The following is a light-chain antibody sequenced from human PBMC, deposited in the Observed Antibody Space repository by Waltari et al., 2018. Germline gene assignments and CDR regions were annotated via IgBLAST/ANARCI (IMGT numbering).Light chain of an antibody. J-gene: IGKJ5*01. V-gene: IGKV2-28*01. Sequence: DIVMTQSPLSLPVTPGESASISCRSSQSLLHSNGYNYLDWYLQKPGQSPRLLIYLGSNRASGVPDRFSGSGSGTDFALKSSRVEAEDVGVYYCMQALQSITFGQGTRLEIK. CDR1: QSLLHSNGYNY. CDR3: MQALQSIT. CDR2: LGS.